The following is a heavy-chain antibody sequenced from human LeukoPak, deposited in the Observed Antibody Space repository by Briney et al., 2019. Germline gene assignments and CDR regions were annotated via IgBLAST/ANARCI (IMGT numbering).Heavy chain of an antibody. CDR1: GGYITTDGYY. CDR3: ARDRLVRGVINHDAFDI. D-gene: IGHD3-10*01. V-gene: IGHV4-31*03. J-gene: IGHJ3*02. CDR2: IYYSGTT. Sequence: SQTLSLTCTVSGGYITTDGYYWSWIRQHPAKGLGWIGYIYYSGTTYYNPSLKSRVTISADTSKTQFSLRLTSVTAADTAVYYCARDRLVRGVINHDAFDIWGPGTVVTVSS.